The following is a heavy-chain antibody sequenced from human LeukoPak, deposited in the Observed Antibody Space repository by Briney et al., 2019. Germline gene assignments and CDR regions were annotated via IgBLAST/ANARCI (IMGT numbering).Heavy chain of an antibody. CDR3: AREFPDTAMVNHRSRYYFDY. CDR2: ISSSSSTI. CDR1: GFTFSSYS. J-gene: IGHJ4*02. V-gene: IGHV3-48*01. D-gene: IGHD5-18*01. Sequence: GGSLRLSCAASGFTFSSYSMNWVRQAPGKGLEWVSYISSSSSTIYYADSVKGRFTISRDNAKNSLYLQMNSLRAEDTAVYYCAREFPDTAMVNHRSRYYFDYWGQGTLVTVSS.